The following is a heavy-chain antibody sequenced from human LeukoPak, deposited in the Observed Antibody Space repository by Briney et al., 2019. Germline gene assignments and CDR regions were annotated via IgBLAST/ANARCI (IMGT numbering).Heavy chain of an antibody. CDR2: ITWNSGSI. CDR1: GFTFDDYA. V-gene: IGHV3-9*01. J-gene: IGHJ4*02. Sequence: AGGSLRLSCAASGFTFDDYAMHWVRQAPGKGLEWVSRITWNSGSIDYADSVKGRFTISRDNAKNSLYLQMNSLRAEDTAVYYCARDQRASPAPADYWGQGTLVTVSP. CDR3: ARDQRASPAPADY.